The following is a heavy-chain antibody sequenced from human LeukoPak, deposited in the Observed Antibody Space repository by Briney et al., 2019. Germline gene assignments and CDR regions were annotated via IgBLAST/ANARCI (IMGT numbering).Heavy chain of an antibody. CDR2: IYYSGST. Sequence: SETLSLTCTVSGGSISSGGYSWSWIRQHPGKGLEWIGYIYYSGSTNYNPSLKSRVTISVDTSKNQFSLKLSSVTAADTAVYYCATGTRGQWFDPWGQGTLVTVSS. CDR3: ATGTRGQWFDP. V-gene: IGHV4-61*08. D-gene: IGHD1-7*01. CDR1: GGSISSGGYS. J-gene: IGHJ5*02.